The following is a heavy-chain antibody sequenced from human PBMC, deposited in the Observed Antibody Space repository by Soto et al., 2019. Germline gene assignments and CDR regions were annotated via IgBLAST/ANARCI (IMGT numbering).Heavy chain of an antibody. CDR3: ARLGPEWLYMPYYFDY. Sequence: ASVKVSCKASGYTFTSYGISWVRQAPGQGLEWMGWISAYNGNTNYAQKLKGRVTMTTDTSTSTAYMELRSLRSDDTAVYYCARLGPEWLYMPYYFDYWGQGTLVTVSS. CDR1: GYTFTSYG. D-gene: IGHD3-3*01. J-gene: IGHJ4*02. V-gene: IGHV1-18*04. CDR2: ISAYNGNT.